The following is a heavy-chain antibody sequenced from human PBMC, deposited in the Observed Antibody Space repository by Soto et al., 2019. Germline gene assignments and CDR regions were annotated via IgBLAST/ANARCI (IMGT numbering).Heavy chain of an antibody. D-gene: IGHD6-19*01. Sequence: PGGSLRLSCAASGFTFSSYAMSWVRQAPGKGLEWVSAISGSGGSTYYADSVKGRFTISRDNSKNTLYLQMNSLRAEDTAVYYCAKFSGLARSGRAVAGTNNDYWGQGTLVTVSS. CDR3: AKFSGLARSGRAVAGTNNDY. V-gene: IGHV3-23*01. CDR1: GFTFSSYA. CDR2: ISGSGGST. J-gene: IGHJ4*02.